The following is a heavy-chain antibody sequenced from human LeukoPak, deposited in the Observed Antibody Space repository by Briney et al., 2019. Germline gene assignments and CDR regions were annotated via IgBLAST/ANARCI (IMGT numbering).Heavy chain of an antibody. D-gene: IGHD3-22*01. CDR1: GYTFTSYG. CDR3: ARERDSSGYYGAFDI. V-gene: IGHV1-18*01. Sequence: ASVEVSCKASGYTFTSYGISWVRQAPGQGLEWMGWISAYNGNTNYAQKLQGRVTMTTDTSTRTAYMELRSLRSDDTAVYYCARERDSSGYYGAFDIWGQGTMVTVSS. CDR2: ISAYNGNT. J-gene: IGHJ3*02.